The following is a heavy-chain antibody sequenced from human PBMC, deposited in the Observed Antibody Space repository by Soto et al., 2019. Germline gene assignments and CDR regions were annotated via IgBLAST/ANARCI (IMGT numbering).Heavy chain of an antibody. V-gene: IGHV1-2*02. D-gene: IGHD3-3*01. CDR1: GYTFTGYY. CDR3: ARDLRGDDFWSGYYTGDAFDI. CDR2: INPNSGGT. Sequence: GASVKVSCKASGYTFTGYYMHWVRQAPGQGLEWMGWINPNSGGTNYAQKFQGRVTMTRDTSISTAYMELSRLRSDDTAVYYCARDLRGDDFWSGYYTGDAFDIWGQGTMVTVSS. J-gene: IGHJ3*02.